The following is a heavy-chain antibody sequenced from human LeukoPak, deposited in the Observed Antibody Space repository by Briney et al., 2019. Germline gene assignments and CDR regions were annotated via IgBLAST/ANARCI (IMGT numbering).Heavy chain of an antibody. J-gene: IGHJ4*02. D-gene: IGHD3-10*01. CDR1: GYSISSGYY. CDR2: IYHSGST. CDR3: ARAPYYYGSGSYAYFDY. V-gene: IGHV4-38-2*02. Sequence: SETLSLTCTVSGYSISSGYYWGWIRQPPGKGLEWIGSIYHSGSTYYNPSLKSRVTISVDTSKNQFSLKLSSVTAADTAVYYCARAPYYYGSGSYAYFDYWGQGTLVTVSS.